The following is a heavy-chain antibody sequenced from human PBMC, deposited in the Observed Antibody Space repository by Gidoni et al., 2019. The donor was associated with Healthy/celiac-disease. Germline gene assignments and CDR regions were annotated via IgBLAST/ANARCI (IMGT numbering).Heavy chain of an antibody. CDR3: ARVDSSGYLDY. Sequence: QVQLQESGPGLVKPSQTLSLTCTVSGGSISSDGYYWSWNRQHPGKGLEWLGYIYYSGSTYYNPSLKSRVTISVDTSKNQCSLKLSAVTAADTAVYYCARVDSSGYLDYWGQGTLVTVSS. V-gene: IGHV4-31*03. D-gene: IGHD3-22*01. J-gene: IGHJ4*02. CDR1: GGSISSDGYY. CDR2: IYYSGST.